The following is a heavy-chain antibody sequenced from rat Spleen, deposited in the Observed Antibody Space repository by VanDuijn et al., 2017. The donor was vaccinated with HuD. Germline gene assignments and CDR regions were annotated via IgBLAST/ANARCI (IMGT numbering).Heavy chain of an antibody. CDR3: ARQRSSYIYKGVFDY. CDR2: IIYDGSST. Sequence: EVQLVESGGGLVQPGRSLKLSCAASGFTFSDYAMAWVRQAPKKGLEWVATIIYDGSSTYYRDSVKGRFTISRDNAKSTLYLQMDSLRSEDTATYYCARQRSSYIYKGVFDYWGQGVMVTVSS. CDR1: GFTFSDYA. D-gene: IGHD1-2*01. J-gene: IGHJ2*01. V-gene: IGHV5-17*01.